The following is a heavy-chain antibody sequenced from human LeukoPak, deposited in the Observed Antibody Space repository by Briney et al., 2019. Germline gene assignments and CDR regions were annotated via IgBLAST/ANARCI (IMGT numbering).Heavy chain of an antibody. J-gene: IGHJ4*02. Sequence: ASVKVSCKXSGYTFTSYDINWVRQATGQGLEWMGWMNPNSGNTGYAQKFQGRVTMTRNTSISTAHMELSSLRSEDTAVYYCARGYYDSSGYSPFDYWGQGTLVTVSS. CDR1: GYTFTSYD. V-gene: IGHV1-8*01. CDR3: ARGYYDSSGYSPFDY. D-gene: IGHD3-22*01. CDR2: MNPNSGNT.